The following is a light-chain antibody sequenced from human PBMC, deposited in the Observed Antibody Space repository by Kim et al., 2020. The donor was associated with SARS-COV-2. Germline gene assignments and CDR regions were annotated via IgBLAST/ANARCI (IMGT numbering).Light chain of an antibody. CDR1: KLGDKY. CDR3: QAWDSSTHVV. Sequence: VPQGKTASITCTGDKLGDKYACWYQQKPGQSPVLVIYQDSKRPSGIPERFSGSNSGNTATLTISGTQAMDEADYYCQAWDSSTHVVFGGGTQLTVL. CDR2: QDS. J-gene: IGLJ2*01. V-gene: IGLV3-1*01.